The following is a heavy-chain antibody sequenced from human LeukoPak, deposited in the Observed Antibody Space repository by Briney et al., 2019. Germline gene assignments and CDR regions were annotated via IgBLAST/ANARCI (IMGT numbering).Heavy chain of an antibody. D-gene: IGHD3-22*01. Sequence: GGSLRLSCAASGFAASGFTFTTYWMSWVRQAPGKGLEWVANINQDGNEKYYVASVKGRFTISRDNAKNSMYLQMNRLRAEDTAVYYCARDGYSSGSGVYFDYWGQGTLVTVSS. CDR1: GFTFTTYW. V-gene: IGHV3-7*05. J-gene: IGHJ4*02. CDR2: INQDGNEK. CDR3: ARDGYSSGSGVYFDY.